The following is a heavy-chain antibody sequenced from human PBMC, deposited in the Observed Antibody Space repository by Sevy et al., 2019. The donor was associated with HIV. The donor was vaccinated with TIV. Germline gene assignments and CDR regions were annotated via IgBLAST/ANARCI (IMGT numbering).Heavy chain of an antibody. V-gene: IGHV4-4*07. J-gene: IGHJ5*02. D-gene: IGHD2-21*02. Sequence: PSETLSLTCTVSGGSISSYYWSWIRQPAGKGLEWIGRIYTSGSTNYNPSLKSRVTMSVDTSKNQFSLKLSSVTAADTAVYYCAREDFVVVTAGGNWFDPWGQGTLVTVS. CDR3: AREDFVVVTAGGNWFDP. CDR1: GGSISSYY. CDR2: IYTSGST.